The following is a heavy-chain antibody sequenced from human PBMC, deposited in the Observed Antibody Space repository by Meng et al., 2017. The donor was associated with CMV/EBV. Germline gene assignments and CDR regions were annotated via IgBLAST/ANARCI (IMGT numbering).Heavy chain of an antibody. V-gene: IGHV3-7*01. CDR2: IKQDGGEK. Sequence: GESLKISCAASGFTFSGYWMTWVRQAPGKGLEWVANIKQDGGEKYYVDSVKGRFTISRDNAKNSLSLQMNSLRAEDTAVYYCASDCSGASCYITNWGRGTLVTVSS. D-gene: IGHD2-2*02. J-gene: IGHJ4*02. CDR3: ASDCSGASCYITN. CDR1: GFTFSGYW.